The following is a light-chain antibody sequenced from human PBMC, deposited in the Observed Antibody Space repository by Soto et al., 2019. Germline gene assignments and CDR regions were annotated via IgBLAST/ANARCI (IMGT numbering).Light chain of an antibody. Sequence: QSALTQPASVSGSPGQSITISCTGTSSDVGSYNLVYWYQQHPGEAPKLMIYEGSKRPSGVSNRFSGSKSGNTASLTISGLQDDDEADDYCCSYSGSSTCGVVFGGGTKLTVL. CDR3: CSYSGSSTCGVV. J-gene: IGLJ2*01. CDR1: SSDVGSYNL. CDR2: EGS. V-gene: IGLV2-23*01.